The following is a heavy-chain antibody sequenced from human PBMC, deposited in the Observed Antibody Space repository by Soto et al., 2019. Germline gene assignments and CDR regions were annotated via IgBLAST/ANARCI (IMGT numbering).Heavy chain of an antibody. J-gene: IGHJ6*02. CDR3: ARDAAGYFGMDV. CDR1: GFTFSSYS. D-gene: IGHD6-25*01. CDR2: ISSSSSYI. V-gene: IGHV3-21*01. Sequence: GGSLRLSCAASGFTFSSYSMNWVRQAPGKGLEWVSSISSSSSYIYYADSVKGRFTISRDNAKNSLYLQMNSLRAEDTAVYYCARDAAGYFGMDVWGQGTTVTVSS.